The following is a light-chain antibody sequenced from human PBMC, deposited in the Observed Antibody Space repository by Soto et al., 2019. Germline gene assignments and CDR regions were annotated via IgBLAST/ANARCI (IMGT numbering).Light chain of an antibody. CDR1: SSDVGGYNY. CDR2: EVS. Sequence: QSVLTQPASVSGSPGQSITISCTGTSSDVGGYNYVSWYQQHPGKAPKLMIYEVSNRPSGVSNRFSGSKSGNTASLTISGLQADDEADYYCSSYTSSITRVFGTGTKLTVL. J-gene: IGLJ1*01. CDR3: SSYTSSITRV. V-gene: IGLV2-14*01.